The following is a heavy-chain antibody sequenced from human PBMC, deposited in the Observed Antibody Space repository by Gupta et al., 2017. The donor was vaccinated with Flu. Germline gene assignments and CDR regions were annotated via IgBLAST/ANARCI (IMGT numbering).Heavy chain of an antibody. CDR2: IYTSGST. CDR1: GGSISSGSYY. D-gene: IGHD3-10*01. Sequence: QVQLQESGPGLVKPSQTLSLTCTVSGGSISSGSYYWSWIRQPAGKGLEWIGRIYTSGSTNYNPSLKSRVTISVDTSKNQFSLKLRXVTAADTAVYYCARDYPGVDVWGQGTTVTVSS. J-gene: IGHJ6*02. V-gene: IGHV4-61*02. CDR3: ARDYPGVDV.